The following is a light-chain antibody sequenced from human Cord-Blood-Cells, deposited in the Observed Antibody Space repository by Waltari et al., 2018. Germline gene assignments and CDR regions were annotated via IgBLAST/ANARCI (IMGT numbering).Light chain of an antibody. J-gene: IGLJ3*02. Sequence: QSALTQPRSVSRYPGQSVTISCTGTSSDVGGYNYVSWYHQHPGKAPKLMIYDVSKRPSGVPDRFSGSKSGNTASLTISGLQAEDEADYYCCSYAGSYTVFGGGTKLTVL. CDR1: SSDVGGYNY. V-gene: IGLV2-11*01. CDR3: CSYAGSYTV. CDR2: DVS.